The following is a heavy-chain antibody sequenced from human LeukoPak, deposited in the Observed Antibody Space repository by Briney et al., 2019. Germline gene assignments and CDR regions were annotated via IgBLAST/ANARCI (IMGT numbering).Heavy chain of an antibody. V-gene: IGHV3-33*01. CDR2: IWYGGSNK. CDR3: ARASHYYDSSGYYAFDI. CDR1: GFTFSSYG. Sequence: GGSLRLSCAASGFTFSSYGMHWVRQAPGKGLEWVAVIWYGGSNKYYADSVKGRFTISRDNSKNTLYLQMNSLRAEDTAVYYCARASHYYDSSGYYAFDIWGQGTMVTVSS. D-gene: IGHD3-22*01. J-gene: IGHJ3*02.